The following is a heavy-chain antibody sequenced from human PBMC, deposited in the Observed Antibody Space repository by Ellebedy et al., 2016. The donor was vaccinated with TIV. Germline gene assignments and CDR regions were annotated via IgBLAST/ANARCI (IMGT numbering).Heavy chain of an antibody. CDR1: GGSISSGGYY. CDR2: IYYSGST. J-gene: IGHJ5*02. D-gene: IGHD1-1*01. Sequence: MPSETLSLTCTVSGGSISSGGYYWSWIRQHPGKGLEWIGYIYYSGSTYYNPSLKSRVTISVDTSKNQFSLKLSSVTAADTAVYYCARFHWNDPFDPWGQGTLVTVSS. CDR3: ARFHWNDPFDP. V-gene: IGHV4-31*03.